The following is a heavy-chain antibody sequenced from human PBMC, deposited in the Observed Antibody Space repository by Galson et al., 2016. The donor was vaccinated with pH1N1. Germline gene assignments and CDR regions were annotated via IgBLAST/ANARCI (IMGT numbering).Heavy chain of an antibody. Sequence: SLRLSCAASGFAFSNSGMHWVRQAPGKGLEWVALIWYDGSNKYYADSVKGRFTIPRDNSKNTLYLQINRLRAEDTAVYYCARGDYGDYLGEFDSWGQGTLVTVSS. CDR1: GFAFSNSG. CDR3: ARGDYGDYLGEFDS. D-gene: IGHD4-17*01. J-gene: IGHJ4*02. CDR2: IWYDGSNK. V-gene: IGHV3-33*01.